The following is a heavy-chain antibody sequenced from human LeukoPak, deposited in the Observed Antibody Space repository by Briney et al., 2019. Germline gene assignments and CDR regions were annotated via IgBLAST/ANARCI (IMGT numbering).Heavy chain of an antibody. CDR3: ARGSGGYHYDH. Sequence: SSETLSLTCTVSGGSISSYYWSWIRQPPGKGLEWIGYFFYSGSTNYNPSLKSRVTISVDTSKNQFSLKLSSVTAADTTVYYCARGSGGYHYDHWGQGTLVTVSS. V-gene: IGHV4-59*01. CDR2: FFYSGST. J-gene: IGHJ5*02. CDR1: GGSISSYY. D-gene: IGHD3-22*01.